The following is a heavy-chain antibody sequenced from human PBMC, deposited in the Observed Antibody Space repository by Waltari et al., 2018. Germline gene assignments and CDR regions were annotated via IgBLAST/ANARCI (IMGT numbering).Heavy chain of an antibody. V-gene: IGHV3-48*04. CDR3: ARAGSSSWYNYFQH. D-gene: IGHD6-13*01. CDR1: GFTFSSYS. Sequence: EVQLVESGGGLVQPGGSLRLSCAASGFTFSSYSMNWVRQALGKGLEWVSYISSSSSTIYYADSVKGRFTISRDNAKNSLYLQMNSLRAEDTAVYYCARAGSSSWYNYFQHWGQGTLVTVSS. CDR2: ISSSSSTI. J-gene: IGHJ1*01.